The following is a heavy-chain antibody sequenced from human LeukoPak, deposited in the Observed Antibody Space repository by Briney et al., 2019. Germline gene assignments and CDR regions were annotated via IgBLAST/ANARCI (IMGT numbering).Heavy chain of an antibody. J-gene: IGHJ4*02. CDR2: IYSGGST. CDR1: GFTVSSNY. Sequence: QPGGSLRLSCAASGFTVSSNYMSWVRQAPGKGLEWVSVIYSGGSTYYADSVKGRFTISRDNAKNSLYLQMNSLRAEDTAVFYCARASRLRGYTGYDSDYWGQGTLVTVSS. CDR3: ARASRLRGYTGYDSDY. D-gene: IGHD5-12*01. V-gene: IGHV3-53*01.